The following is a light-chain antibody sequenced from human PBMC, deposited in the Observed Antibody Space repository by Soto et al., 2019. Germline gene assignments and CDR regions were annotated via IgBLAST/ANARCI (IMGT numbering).Light chain of an antibody. CDR3: QQYGTSPRT. Sequence: EIVMTQSPATLSASPGERATLSCRASQSVRSNLAWYQQKPGQAPRLLIYGASSRATGIPDRFSGSGSGTDFTLTISRLEPADFAVFYCQQYGTSPRTFGQGTKVDIK. V-gene: IGKV3-20*01. J-gene: IGKJ1*01. CDR1: QSVRSN. CDR2: GAS.